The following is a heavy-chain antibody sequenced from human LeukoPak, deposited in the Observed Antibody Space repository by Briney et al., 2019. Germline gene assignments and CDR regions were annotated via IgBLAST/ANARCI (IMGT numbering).Heavy chain of an antibody. CDR1: GGSISSGGYY. V-gene: IGHV4-31*03. D-gene: IGHD3-10*01. CDR3: ARGGANYGSGSYYGN. Sequence: SETLSLTCTVSGGSISSGGYYWSWIRQHPGKGLEWIGYIYYSGSTYYNPSLKSRVTISVDTSKNQFSLKLSSVAAAETAVYYCARGGANYGSGSYYGNWGQGTLVTVSS. CDR2: IYYSGST. J-gene: IGHJ4*02.